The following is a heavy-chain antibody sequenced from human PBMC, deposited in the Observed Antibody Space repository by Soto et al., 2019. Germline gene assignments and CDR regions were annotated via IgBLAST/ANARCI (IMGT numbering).Heavy chain of an antibody. D-gene: IGHD6-6*01. CDR2: ITENGANT. V-gene: IGHV3-23*01. Sequence: GGSLRLSCAASGFTFRNYAMTWVRQATGQGLEYVSSITENGANTYYASSVKGRFTISRDNSKNTLYLQMNSLRAEDTAIYYCAKGVLDRGVDSWGQGT. J-gene: IGHJ4*02. CDR3: AKGVLDRGVDS. CDR1: GFTFRNYA.